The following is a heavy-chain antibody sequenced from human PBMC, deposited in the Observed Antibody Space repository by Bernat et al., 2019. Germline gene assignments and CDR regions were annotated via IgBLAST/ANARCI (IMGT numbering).Heavy chain of an antibody. Sequence: QVQLVQSGAEVKKPGSSVKVSCKASGGTFSSYAISWVRQAPGQGLEWMGGIIPIFGTANYAQKSQGRVTITADKSTSTAYMELSSLRSEDTAVYYCARQGYCSGGSCYSEGFYYYYMDVWGKGTTVTVSS. CDR2: IIPIFGTA. CDR1: GGTFSSYA. D-gene: IGHD2-15*01. V-gene: IGHV1-69*06. J-gene: IGHJ6*03. CDR3: ARQGYCSGGSCYSEGFYYYYMDV.